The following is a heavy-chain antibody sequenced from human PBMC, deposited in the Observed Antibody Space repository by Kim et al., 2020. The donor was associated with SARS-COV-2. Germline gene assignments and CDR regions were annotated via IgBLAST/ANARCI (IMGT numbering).Heavy chain of an antibody. V-gene: IGHV3-9*01. CDR1: GFTFDDYA. D-gene: IGHD6-19*01. CDR2: ISWNSGSI. Sequence: GGSLRLSCAASGFTFDDYAMHWVRQAPGKGLEWVSGISWNSGSIGYADSVKGRFTISRDNAKNSLYLQMNSLRAEDTALYYCAKTSSSGWYWVRYFDYWGQGTLGTVSS. J-gene: IGHJ4*02. CDR3: AKTSSSGWYWVRYFDY.